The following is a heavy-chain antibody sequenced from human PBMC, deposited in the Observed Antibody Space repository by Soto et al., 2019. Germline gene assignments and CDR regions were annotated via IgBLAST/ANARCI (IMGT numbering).Heavy chain of an antibody. Sequence: QVQLVESGGGVVQPGRSLRLSCAASGFTFSSYGMHWVRQAPGKGLEWVAVISYDGINRYYVDSVKGRFTISRDNSKNTLYLQMNSLRAEDTAVYYCAKEGHYDFWIGYYPPPGYYYGMDVWVQGTTVTVSS. J-gene: IGHJ6*02. CDR2: ISYDGINR. CDR1: GFTFSSYG. D-gene: IGHD3-3*01. CDR3: AKEGHYDFWIGYYPPPGYYYGMDV. V-gene: IGHV3-30*18.